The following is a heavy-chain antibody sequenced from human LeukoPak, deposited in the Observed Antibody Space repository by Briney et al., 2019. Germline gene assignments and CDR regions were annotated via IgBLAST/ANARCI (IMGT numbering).Heavy chain of an antibody. CDR3: ATDPTSHRHAFDI. CDR2: FDPEDGET. D-gene: IGHD6-6*01. Sequence: GASVKVCCKVSGYTLTELSMHWVRQAPGKGLEWMGGFDPEDGETIYAQKFQGRVTMTEDTSTDTAYMELSSLRSEDTAVYYCATDPTSHRHAFDIWGQGTMVTVSS. J-gene: IGHJ3*02. CDR1: GYTLTELS. V-gene: IGHV1-24*01.